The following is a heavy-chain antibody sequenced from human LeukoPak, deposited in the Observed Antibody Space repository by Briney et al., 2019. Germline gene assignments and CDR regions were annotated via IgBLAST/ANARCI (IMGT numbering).Heavy chain of an antibody. V-gene: IGHV3-23*01. CDR1: GITFSGYA. J-gene: IGHJ5*02. CDR2: ISGSGTST. D-gene: IGHD2-2*01. CDR3: ARDKGRCSSTSCYLGGYWFDP. Sequence: GGALRLSCAASGITFSGYAMSWVRQAPGKGLEWVSAISGSGTSTYYADSVKGRFTISRDNSKNTLYLQMNSLRAEDTAVYYCARDKGRCSSTSCYLGGYWFDPWGQGTLVTVSS.